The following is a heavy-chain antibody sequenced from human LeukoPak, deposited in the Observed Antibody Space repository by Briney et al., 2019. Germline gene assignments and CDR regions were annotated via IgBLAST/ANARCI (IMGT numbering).Heavy chain of an antibody. J-gene: IGHJ4*02. Sequence: PGESLRLSWAPSGLTFSTSAMNWVRPVPGKGLEWVSSIDYDSSHIYYATSVRGRFTISRDNARDSVYLQMDSLRVEDTAVYYCTRDPLRYLRVGHYDYWGQGTLVAVSS. D-gene: IGHD3-9*01. CDR3: TRDPLRYLRVGHYDY. V-gene: IGHV3-21*01. CDR2: IDYDSSHI. CDR1: GLTFSTSA.